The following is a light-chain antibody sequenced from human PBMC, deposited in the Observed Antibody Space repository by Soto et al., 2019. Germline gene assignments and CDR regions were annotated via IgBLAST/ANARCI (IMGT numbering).Light chain of an antibody. CDR2: DTS. V-gene: IGKV3-11*01. Sequence: EIVLTQSPATLSLSPGERATLSCRATQSLSRLAWYPQKPGQAPRLLIYDTSNRATDMPASFSGSGSGTRFTLTTSSLEPEHFAVDYCHHRSTWPSFTFAQGTKLEIK. J-gene: IGKJ2*01. CDR3: HHRSTWPSFT. CDR1: QSLSR.